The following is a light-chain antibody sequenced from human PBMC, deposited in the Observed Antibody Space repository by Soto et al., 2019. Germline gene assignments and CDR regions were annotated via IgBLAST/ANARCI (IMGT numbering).Light chain of an antibody. CDR3: QQYNNWPPWT. CDR1: QSVSNN. J-gene: IGKJ1*01. Sequence: ILMTQSPATLSVSPGERATLSCRASQSVSNNLAWYQQKPGQAPRLLIYDASTRATGIPARFSGSGSGTGFTLTISGLQSEDFAVYYCQQYNNWPPWTFGHGTKVEIK. V-gene: IGKV3-15*01. CDR2: DAS.